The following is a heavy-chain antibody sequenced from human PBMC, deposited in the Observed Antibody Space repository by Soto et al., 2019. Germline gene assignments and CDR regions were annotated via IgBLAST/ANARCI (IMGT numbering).Heavy chain of an antibody. CDR3: VNCHCY. CDR1: GFTFSNHV. CDR2: INRDYNT. J-gene: IGHJ4*02. D-gene: IGHD1-1*01. Sequence: EEQLVESGGGLVQPGGSLRLSCAASGFTFSNHVMNWVRQAPGRGLEWVSSINRDYNTYYADSVRGRFTISRDNAKDSLYLQMNSLRADDTAVYYCVNCHCYLCQGTLVTVSS. V-gene: IGHV3-48*01.